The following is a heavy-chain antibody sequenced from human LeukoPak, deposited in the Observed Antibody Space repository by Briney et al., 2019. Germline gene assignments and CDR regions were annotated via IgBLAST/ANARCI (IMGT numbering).Heavy chain of an antibody. CDR3: ASQTYDYVWGSYRPDY. J-gene: IGHJ4*02. CDR2: IGSSSSTI. Sequence: GGSLRLSCAASGFTFSSYSMNWVRQAPGKGLEWVSYIGSSSSTIYYADSVKGRFTMSRDNDKNSLYLQMNSLRAEDRAVYYCASQTYDYVWGSYRPDYWGQGTLVTVSS. D-gene: IGHD3-16*02. CDR1: GFTFSSYS. V-gene: IGHV3-48*04.